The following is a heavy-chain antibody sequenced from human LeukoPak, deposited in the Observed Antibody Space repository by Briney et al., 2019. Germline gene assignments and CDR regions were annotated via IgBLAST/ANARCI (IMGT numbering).Heavy chain of an antibody. CDR1: GFTFSSYS. CDR3: ASSGSYRFDY. Sequence: GGSLRLSCAASGFTFSSYSMNWVRQAPGKELEWVSHITASGTAMFYADSVKGRFTISRDNAKNSLYLQMNSLRDEDTAVYYCASSGSYRFDYWGQGTLVTVSS. D-gene: IGHD1-26*01. CDR2: ITASGTAM. V-gene: IGHV3-48*02. J-gene: IGHJ4*02.